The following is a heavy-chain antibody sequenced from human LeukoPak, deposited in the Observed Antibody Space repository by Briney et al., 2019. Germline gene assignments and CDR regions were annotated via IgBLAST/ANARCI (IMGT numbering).Heavy chain of an antibody. CDR1: RFTFSDYS. CDR3: GSLDSREDSASRWGPLDI. J-gene: IGHJ3*02. Sequence: GGSLRLSCAASRFTFSDYSMNWVRQAPGKGLEWVSTISSCGSSIFYAASVKGRFTISRDNARNSLYLQMNSLRAEDTAVYYCGSLDSREDSASRWGPLDIWGQGTMVTVSS. CDR2: ISSCGSSI. D-gene: IGHD1-26*01. V-gene: IGHV3-21*01.